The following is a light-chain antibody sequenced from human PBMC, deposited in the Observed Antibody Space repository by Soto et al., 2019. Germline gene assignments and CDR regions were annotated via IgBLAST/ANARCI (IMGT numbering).Light chain of an antibody. J-gene: IGKJ4*01. CDR3: QQYNNWPPLT. CDR1: QNIGGN. V-gene: IGKV3-15*01. CDR2: AAS. Sequence: EIEMTQSPAALIVSPGQSVTLSCRSSQNIGGNLAWYQQRPGQSPRLLIYAASDRATGVPARFSGSGSGTEFTLTISSLQSEDFAVYYCQQYNNWPPLTFGGGTKVDI.